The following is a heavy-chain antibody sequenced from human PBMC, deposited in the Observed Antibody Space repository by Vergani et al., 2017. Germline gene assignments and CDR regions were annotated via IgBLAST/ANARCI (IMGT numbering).Heavy chain of an antibody. D-gene: IGHD5-18*01. CDR3: AKHVDTAMVTPYFDY. CDR2: IYSGGSST. V-gene: IGHV3-23*03. CDR1: GFTFSSYA. Sequence: EVQLLESGGGLVQPGGSLRLSCAASGFTFSSYAMSWVRQAPGKGLGWVSVIYSGGSSTYYADTVKGRFTISRDNSKNTLYLQMNSLRAEDTAVYYCAKHVDTAMVTPYFDYWGQGTLVTVSS. J-gene: IGHJ4*02.